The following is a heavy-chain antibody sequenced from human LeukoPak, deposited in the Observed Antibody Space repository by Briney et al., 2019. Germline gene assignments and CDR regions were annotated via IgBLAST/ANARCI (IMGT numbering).Heavy chain of an antibody. J-gene: IGHJ6*03. CDR1: GYTFTSYD. D-gene: IGHD5-18*01. V-gene: IGHV1-8*03. Sequence: ASVDVSCKASGYTFTSYDINWVRQATGQGLEWMGRMNPNSGNTGYAQKFQGRVTITRNTSISTAYMELSSLRSEDTAVYYCARLGYGLYYYYYMDVWGKGTTVTVSS. CDR3: ARLGYGLYYYYYMDV. CDR2: MNPNSGNT.